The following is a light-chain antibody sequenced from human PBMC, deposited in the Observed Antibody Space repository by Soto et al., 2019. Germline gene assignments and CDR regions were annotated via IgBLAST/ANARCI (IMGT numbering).Light chain of an antibody. CDR3: QQLNTYPLT. V-gene: IGKV1-9*01. J-gene: IGKJ4*01. CDR2: AVS. CDR1: QGISSY. Sequence: DIQLTQSPSFLSASVGDRVTITCRASQGISSYLDWYQQKPVKAPKLLIYAVSTLQSGVPSRFSGSGSGTEFTLTIRSLQAEDFATYDFQQLNTYPLTVGGGTKVEIK.